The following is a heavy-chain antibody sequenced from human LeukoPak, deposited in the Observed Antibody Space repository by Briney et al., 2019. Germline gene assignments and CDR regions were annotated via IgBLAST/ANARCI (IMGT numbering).Heavy chain of an antibody. D-gene: IGHD1-26*01. CDR2: IRYDGSNK. J-gene: IGHJ6*03. Sequence: GGSLRLSCAASGFTFSSYGMHWVRQAPGKGLEWVAFIRYDGSNKYYADSVKGRFTISRDNSKKTLYLQMNSLRAEDTAVYYCAKCDSGSYAYMDVWGKGTTVTISS. CDR1: GFTFSSYG. V-gene: IGHV3-30*02. CDR3: AKCDSGSYAYMDV.